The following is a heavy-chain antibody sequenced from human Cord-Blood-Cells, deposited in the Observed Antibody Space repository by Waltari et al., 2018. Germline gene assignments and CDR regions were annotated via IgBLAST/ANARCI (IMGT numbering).Heavy chain of an antibody. CDR2: ISYDGSNK. V-gene: IGHV3-30-3*01. D-gene: IGHD5-12*01. CDR1: GFTFSSYA. Sequence: QVQLVESGGGVVQPGRSLRLSCAASGFTFSSYAMHWVRQAPGKGLGWVAVISYDGSNKYYADSVKGRFTISRDNSKNTLYLQMNSLRAEDTAVYYCAREPSIVAGGGYFDYWGQGTLVTVSS. CDR3: AREPSIVAGGGYFDY. J-gene: IGHJ4*02.